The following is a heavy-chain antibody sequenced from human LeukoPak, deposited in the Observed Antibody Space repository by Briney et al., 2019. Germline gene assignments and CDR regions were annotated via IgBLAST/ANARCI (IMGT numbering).Heavy chain of an antibody. CDR1: GFSFSDDY. V-gene: IGHV3-11*01. J-gene: IGHJ6*02. Sequence: GGSLRLSCAASGFSFSDDYMSWIRQAPGKGLEWVSYISSSGSTIYYADSVKGRFTNSRDNAKNSLYLQMNSLRAEDTAVYYCTRNYYYYYGMDVWGQGTTVTVSS. CDR2: ISSSGSTI. CDR3: TRNYYYYYGMDV.